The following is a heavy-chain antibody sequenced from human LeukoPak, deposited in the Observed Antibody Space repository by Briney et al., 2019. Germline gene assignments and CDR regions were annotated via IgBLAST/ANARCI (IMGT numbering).Heavy chain of an antibody. J-gene: IGHJ4*02. CDR1: GFTFSSYA. D-gene: IGHD3-9*01. CDR3: AANGESTDWHWNY. CDR2: LTASGETT. Sequence: GGSLRLSCAASGFTFSSYAMSWVRQAPGKGLEWVSALTASGETTYYADSVKGRFTISRDNSKDTLFLQMNSLRAEDTAVYYCAANGESTDWHWNYWGQGTLVSVSS. V-gene: IGHV3-23*01.